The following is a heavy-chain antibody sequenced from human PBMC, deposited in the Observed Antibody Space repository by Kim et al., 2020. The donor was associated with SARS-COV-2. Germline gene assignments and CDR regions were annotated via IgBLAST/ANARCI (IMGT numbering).Heavy chain of an antibody. J-gene: IGHJ2*01. D-gene: IGHD1-26*01. CDR3: AKLPPWWEVGATEYWYFDL. Sequence: GGSLRLSCAASGFTFSSYAMSWVRQAPGKGLEWVSAISGSGGSTYYADSVKGRFTISRDNSKNTLYLQMNSLRAEDTAVYYCAKLPPWWEVGATEYWYFDLWGRGTLVTVSS. CDR1: GFTFSSYA. CDR2: ISGSGGST. V-gene: IGHV3-23*01.